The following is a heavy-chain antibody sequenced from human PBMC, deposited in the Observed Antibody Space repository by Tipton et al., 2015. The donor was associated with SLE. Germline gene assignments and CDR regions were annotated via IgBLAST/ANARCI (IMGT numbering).Heavy chain of an antibody. J-gene: IGHJ4*02. D-gene: IGHD3-16*01. V-gene: IGHV4-38-2*01. Sequence: TLSLTCAVSGYSISSSYYWGWIRQPPGKGLEWIGTIYHSGSTYYNPSLKSRVTISVDTSKNQFSLKLSSVTAADTAVYYCASRPRGIRPIDYWGQGTLVTVSS. CDR2: IYHSGST. CDR3: ASRPRGIRPIDY. CDR1: GYSISSSYY.